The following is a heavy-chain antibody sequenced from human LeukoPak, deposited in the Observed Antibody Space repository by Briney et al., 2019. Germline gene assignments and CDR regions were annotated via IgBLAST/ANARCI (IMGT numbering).Heavy chain of an antibody. V-gene: IGHV4-4*07. J-gene: IGHJ6*02. CDR1: GCSISSYY. CDR2: IYNSGST. CDR3: ARDEGYGDYVHYYYGMDV. D-gene: IGHD4-17*01. Sequence: SETLSLTCTVSGCSISSYYWSWIRQPAGKGLEWIGRIYNSGSTNYNPSLKSRVTMSVATYKNQFSLKLSYVTAADTAVYYCARDEGYGDYVHYYYGMDVWGQGTTVTVSS.